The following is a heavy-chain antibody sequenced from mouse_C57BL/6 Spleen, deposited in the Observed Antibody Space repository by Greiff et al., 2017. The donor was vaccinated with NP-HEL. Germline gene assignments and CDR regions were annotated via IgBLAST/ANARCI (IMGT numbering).Heavy chain of an antibody. CDR2: INPNNGGT. Sequence: EVQLQQSGPELVKPGASVKISCKASGYTFTDYYMNWVKQSHGQSLEWIGDINPNNGGTSYNQKFKGKATLTVDKSSSTAYMELRSLTSEDSAVYYCARSWYGKDYYAMDYWGQGTSVTVSS. CDR1: GYTFTDYY. CDR3: ARSWYGKDYYAMDY. V-gene: IGHV1-26*01. D-gene: IGHD2-10*02. J-gene: IGHJ4*01.